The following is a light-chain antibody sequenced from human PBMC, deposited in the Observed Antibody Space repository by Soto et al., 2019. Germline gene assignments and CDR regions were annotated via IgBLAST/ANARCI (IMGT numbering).Light chain of an antibody. CDR1: QSVSSNY. CDR2: GAS. CDR3: QQYGSSPWT. J-gene: IGKJ1*01. Sequence: EIVLTQSPGTLSLSPGERATLSCRASQSVSSNYLAWFQQKPGQAPRLLMFGASSRATGIPDRFSGSGSGTDFSLIISRLEPEDFAVYYCQQYGSSPWTFGQGTKWIS. V-gene: IGKV3-20*01.